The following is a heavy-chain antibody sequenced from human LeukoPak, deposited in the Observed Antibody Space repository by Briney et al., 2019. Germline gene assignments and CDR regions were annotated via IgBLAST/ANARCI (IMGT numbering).Heavy chain of an antibody. D-gene: IGHD5-12*01. V-gene: IGHV4-34*01. CDR2: INHSGST. CDR3: ASGGWLRPFDY. J-gene: IGHJ4*02. CDR1: GGSFSGYY. Sequence: TSETLSLTCAVYGGSFSGYYWSWIRQPPGKGLEWIGEINHSGSTNYNPSLKSRVTISVDTSKNQFSLKLSSVTAADTAVYYCASGGWLRPFDYWGQGTLVTVSS.